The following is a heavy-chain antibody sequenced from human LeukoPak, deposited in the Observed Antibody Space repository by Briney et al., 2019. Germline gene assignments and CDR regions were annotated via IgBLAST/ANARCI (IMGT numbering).Heavy chain of an antibody. Sequence: GGSLRLSCAASGFTFSSYAMHWVRQAPGKGLEWVAVISYDGSNKYYADSVKGRFTISRDNSKNTLYLQMNSLRAEDTAVYYCARETAPTLLWFGELSLDPWGQGTLVTVSS. CDR3: ARETAPTLLWFGELSLDP. CDR1: GFTFSSYA. V-gene: IGHV3-30*04. CDR2: ISYDGSNK. D-gene: IGHD3-10*01. J-gene: IGHJ5*02.